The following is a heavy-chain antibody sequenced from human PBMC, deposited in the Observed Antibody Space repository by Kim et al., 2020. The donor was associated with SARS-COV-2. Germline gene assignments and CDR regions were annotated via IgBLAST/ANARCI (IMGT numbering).Heavy chain of an antibody. D-gene: IGHD3-9*01. V-gene: IGHV1-58*01. Sequence: AQNFQERVTITRDMSTSTAYMELSSLRSEDTAVYYCAASTGSHTNYYFDYWGQGTLVTVSS. J-gene: IGHJ4*02. CDR3: AASTGSHTNYYFDY.